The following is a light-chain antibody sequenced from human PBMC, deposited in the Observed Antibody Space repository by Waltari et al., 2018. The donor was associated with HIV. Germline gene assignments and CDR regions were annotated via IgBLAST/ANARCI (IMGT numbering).Light chain of an antibody. CDR2: DNH. CDR3: GTWDSSLSAGV. CDR1: SPNIGNNY. Sequence: QSVLTQPPSVSAAPGQKITLSCSGSSPNIGNNYVSWYQQLPGTAPKLLIYDNHKRPSGIPDRFSGSKSGTSATLGITGLQTGDEADYYCGTWDSSLSAGVFGGGTKVTVL. V-gene: IGLV1-51*01. J-gene: IGLJ2*01.